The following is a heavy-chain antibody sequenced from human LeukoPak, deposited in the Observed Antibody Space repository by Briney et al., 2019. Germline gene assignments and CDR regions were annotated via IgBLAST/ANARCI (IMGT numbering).Heavy chain of an antibody. CDR3: ARMFRSSWYINWFDP. V-gene: IGHV4-38-2*02. J-gene: IGHJ5*02. CDR1: GCSISSGYF. D-gene: IGHD6-13*01. CDR2: IYHSGST. Sequence: PSETLPLTCTVSGCSISSGYFWGWIRQPPGKGLEWIGSIYHSGSTSYNPSLKSRLTISVDTSKNQFSLKLNFVTAADTAMYYCARMFRSSWYINWFDPWGQGTLVTVSS.